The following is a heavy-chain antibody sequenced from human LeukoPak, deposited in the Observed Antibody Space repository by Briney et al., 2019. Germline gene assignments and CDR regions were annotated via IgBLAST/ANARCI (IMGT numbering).Heavy chain of an antibody. CDR2: IYYSGST. J-gene: IGHJ4*02. D-gene: IGHD1-26*01. V-gene: IGHV4-61*01. CDR3: ARVGATIDY. CDR1: GGSVSSGSYY. Sequence: SETLSLTCTVPGGSVSSGSYYWNWIRQPPGKVLEWIGYIYYSGSTNYNPSLKSRVTISVDTSKNQFSLKLSSVTAADTAVYYCARVGATIDYWGQGTLVTVSS.